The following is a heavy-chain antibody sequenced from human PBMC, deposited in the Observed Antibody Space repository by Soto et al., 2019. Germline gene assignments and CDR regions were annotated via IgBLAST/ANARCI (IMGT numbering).Heavy chain of an antibody. D-gene: IGHD3-10*01. CDR3: ARDIEEFGELFLSDYGMDV. CDR1: GFTFSSYA. J-gene: IGHJ6*02. V-gene: IGHV3-30-3*01. Sequence: PGGSLRLSCAASGFTFSSYAMHWVRQAPGKGLEWVAVISYDGSNKYYADSVKGRFTISRDNSKNTLYLQMNSLRAEDTAVYYCARDIEEFGELFLSDYGMDVWGQGTTVTVS. CDR2: ISYDGSNK.